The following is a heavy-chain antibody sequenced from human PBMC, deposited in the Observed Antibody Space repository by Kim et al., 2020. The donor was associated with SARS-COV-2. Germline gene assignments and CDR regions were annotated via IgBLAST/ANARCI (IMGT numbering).Heavy chain of an antibody. CDR3: ARDQSVVFAFDI. Sequence: YSVDSVKGRFTISRDNAKNSLYLQMNSLRAEDTAVYYCARDQSVVFAFDIWGQGTMVTVSS. J-gene: IGHJ3*02. V-gene: IGHV3-7*01.